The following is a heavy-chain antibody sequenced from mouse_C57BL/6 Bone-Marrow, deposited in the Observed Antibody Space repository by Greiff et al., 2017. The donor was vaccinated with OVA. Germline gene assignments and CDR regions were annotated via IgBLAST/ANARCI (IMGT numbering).Heavy chain of an antibody. Sequence: QVHVKQPGAELVKPGASVKLSCKASGYTFTSYWMQWVKQRPGQGLEWIGEIDPSDSYTNYNQKFKGKATLTVDTSSSTAYMQLSSLTSEDSAVYYCAREKVTTVVEDYWGQGTTLTVSS. J-gene: IGHJ2*01. D-gene: IGHD1-1*01. CDR1: GYTFTSYW. CDR2: IDPSDSYT. CDR3: AREKVTTVVEDY. V-gene: IGHV1-50*01.